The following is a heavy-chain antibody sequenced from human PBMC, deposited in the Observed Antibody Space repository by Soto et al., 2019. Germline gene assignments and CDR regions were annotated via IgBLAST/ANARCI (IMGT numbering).Heavy chain of an antibody. CDR3: ASFPPNYDFWSGYHNY. J-gene: IGHJ4*02. D-gene: IGHD3-3*01. Sequence: QVQLVQSGAEVKQPGSSVKVSCKASGGTFSSYTISWVRQAPGQGLEWMGMIIPILGIANYAQKFQGRVTITADKSTSTADMELSSLRSEDTAVYYCASFPPNYDFWSGYHNYWGQGTLVTVSS. CDR1: GGTFSSYT. V-gene: IGHV1-69*02. CDR2: IIPILGIA.